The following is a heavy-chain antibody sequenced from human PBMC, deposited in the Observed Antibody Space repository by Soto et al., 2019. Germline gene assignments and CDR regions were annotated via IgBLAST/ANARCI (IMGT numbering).Heavy chain of an antibody. D-gene: IGHD1-26*01. CDR2: IYYSGTT. Sequence: QVQLQESGPGLVNPSQTLSLTCTFSGASITSGGYYWTWIRQHPGKGLEWIGYIYYSGTTYYNPSLKTRVTISVETSNNQFSLKLSSVTAADTAVYYCARATLVGANFDAFDIWGRGTMVTVSS. V-gene: IGHV4-31*03. J-gene: IGHJ3*02. CDR1: GASITSGGYY. CDR3: ARATLVGANFDAFDI.